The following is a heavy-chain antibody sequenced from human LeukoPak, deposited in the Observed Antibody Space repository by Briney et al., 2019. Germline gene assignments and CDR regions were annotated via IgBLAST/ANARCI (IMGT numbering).Heavy chain of an antibody. CDR1: GFTVSSNS. J-gene: IGHJ4*02. CDR3: ARRAGAYSHPYDY. CDR2: IYSDNT. V-gene: IGHV3-53*01. D-gene: IGHD4/OR15-4a*01. Sequence: GGSLRLSCTVSGFTVSSNSMSWVRQAPGKGLEWVSFIYSDNTHYSDSVGGRFTISRDNSKNTLYLQMNSLRAEDTAVYYCARRAGAYSHPYDYWGQGTLVTVSS.